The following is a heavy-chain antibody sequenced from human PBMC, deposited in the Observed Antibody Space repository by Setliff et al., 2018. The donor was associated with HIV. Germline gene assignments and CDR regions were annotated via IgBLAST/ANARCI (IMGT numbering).Heavy chain of an antibody. V-gene: IGHV1-69*13. Sequence: SVKVSCKASGYTLTDHYIHWVRQAPGQGLEWMGGIIPIYGTGDYAQKFQGRVTITADESTSTAHMELSSLRSEDTAVYYCASSRDSIVEVTVGRWIENYYYMDVWGKGTTVTVSS. CDR3: ASSRDSIVEVTVGRWIENYYYMDV. J-gene: IGHJ6*03. D-gene: IGHD2-2*01. CDR2: IIPIYGTG. CDR1: GYTLTDHY.